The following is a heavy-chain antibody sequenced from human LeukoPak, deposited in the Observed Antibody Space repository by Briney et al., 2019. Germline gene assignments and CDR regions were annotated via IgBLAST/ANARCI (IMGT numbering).Heavy chain of an antibody. V-gene: IGHV1-2*02. CDR1: GYTFTGYY. CDR3: APIFAIDDAFDI. J-gene: IGHJ3*02. D-gene: IGHD3-3*01. CDR2: INPNSGGT. Sequence: ASVKVSHKASGYTFTGYYMHWVRQAPGQGLEWMGWINPNSGGTNYAQKFQGRVTMTRDTSISTAYMELSRLRSDDTAVYYCAPIFAIDDAFDIWGQGTMVTVSS.